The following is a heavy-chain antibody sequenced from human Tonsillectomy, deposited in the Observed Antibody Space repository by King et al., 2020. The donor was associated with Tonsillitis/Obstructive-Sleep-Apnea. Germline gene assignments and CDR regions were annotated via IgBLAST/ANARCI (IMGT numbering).Heavy chain of an antibody. V-gene: IGHV3-21*01. J-gene: IGHJ5*02. D-gene: IGHD2-2*01. CDR1: GFTFSSYS. Sequence: VQLVESGGGLVKPGGSLRLSCAASGFTFSSYSMNWVRQAPGKGLEWVSSISSSSSHIYYADSVKGRFTISRANAKNSLYLQMNSLRAEDTAVYHCARTDWSSTSCYVGAAWFDPWGQGTLVTVSS. CDR3: ARTDWSSTSCYVGAAWFDP. CDR2: ISSSSSHI.